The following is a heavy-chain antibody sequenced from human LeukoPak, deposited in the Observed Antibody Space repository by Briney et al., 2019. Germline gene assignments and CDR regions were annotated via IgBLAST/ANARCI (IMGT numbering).Heavy chain of an antibody. Sequence: SETLSLTCTVSGGSISSYYWSWIRQPAGKGLEWIGRFDTSGSTNYNPSLKSRVTISVDTSKNQFSLKLSSVTAADTAVYYCARNSIAAAAHYWGQGTLVTVSS. CDR1: GGSISSYY. CDR3: ARNSIAAAAHY. CDR2: FDTSGST. J-gene: IGHJ4*02. D-gene: IGHD6-13*01. V-gene: IGHV4-4*07.